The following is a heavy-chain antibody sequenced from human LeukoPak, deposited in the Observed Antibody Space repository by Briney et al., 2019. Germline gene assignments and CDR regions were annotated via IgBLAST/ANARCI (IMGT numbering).Heavy chain of an antibody. D-gene: IGHD6-13*01. CDR3: ARHGFRYSSSWYRAGFDP. V-gene: IGHV5-51*01. Sequence: GEFLKISCKGSGYSFTSYWIGWVRQMPGKGLEWMGIIYPGDSDTRYSPSFQGQVTISADKSISTAYMQWSSLKASDTAMYYCARHGFRYSSSWYRAGFDPWGQGTLVTVSS. CDR2: IYPGDSDT. J-gene: IGHJ5*02. CDR1: GYSFTSYW.